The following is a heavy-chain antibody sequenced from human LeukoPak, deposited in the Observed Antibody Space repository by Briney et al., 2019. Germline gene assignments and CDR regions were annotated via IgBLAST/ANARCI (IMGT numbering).Heavy chain of an antibody. J-gene: IGHJ5*02. D-gene: IGHD3-10*01. Sequence: ASVNVSCKASGYTFTGYYMHWVRQAPGQGLAWMGWINPNSGGTNYAQKFQGRVTMTRDTSISTAYMELSRLRSDDTAVYYCAREMVRGVIITENWFDPWGQGTLVTVSS. CDR1: GYTFTGYY. CDR3: AREMVRGVIITENWFDP. V-gene: IGHV1-2*02. CDR2: INPNSGGT.